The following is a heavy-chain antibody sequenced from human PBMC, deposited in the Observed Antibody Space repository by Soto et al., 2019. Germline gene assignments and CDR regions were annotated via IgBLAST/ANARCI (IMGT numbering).Heavy chain of an antibody. J-gene: IGHJ4*02. Sequence: EVQLVESGGGLVKPGESLRLSCAASDLSFSNAYINWVRQAPGKGLEWVGRIKSKTDGGTIDYAAPVKGRFIISRDDSSNTVYLQMNSLKTEDTAVYYCTTRGALGYWGQGTLVIVSS. CDR2: IKSKTDGGTI. CDR1: DLSFSNAY. V-gene: IGHV3-15*07. D-gene: IGHD2-15*01. CDR3: TTRGALGY.